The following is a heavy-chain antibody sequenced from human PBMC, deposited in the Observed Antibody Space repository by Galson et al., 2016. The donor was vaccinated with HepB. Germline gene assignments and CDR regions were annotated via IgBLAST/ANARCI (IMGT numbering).Heavy chain of an antibody. Sequence: SLRLSCAASGFPFSPYAMSWVRQPPGKGLEWVSSLSGSGDVTHHADSVKSRFTISRDNSTKTLYPQMTRLRAEDTALYYCAKSGVWGTHRSPDYWGQGTLVTVSS. CDR2: LSGSGDVT. CDR1: GFPFSPYA. V-gene: IGHV3-23*01. D-gene: IGHD3-16*02. J-gene: IGHJ4*02. CDR3: AKSGVWGTHRSPDY.